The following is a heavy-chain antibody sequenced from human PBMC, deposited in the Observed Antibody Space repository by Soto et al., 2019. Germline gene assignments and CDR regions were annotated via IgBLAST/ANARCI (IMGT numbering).Heavy chain of an antibody. CDR3: ARSTSLGGMDV. D-gene: IGHD1-1*01. V-gene: IGHV3-21*01. Sequence: EVQLVESGGGLVKPGGSLRLSCATSGFRFTSYSMNWVRQAPGEGLEWVSAIRSSNGNTYYTDSVKGRFTISRDIAKNSLYLQMIGLRAGDTAVYYCARSTSLGGMDVW. CDR2: IRSSNGNT. J-gene: IGHJ6*01. CDR1: GFRFTSYS.